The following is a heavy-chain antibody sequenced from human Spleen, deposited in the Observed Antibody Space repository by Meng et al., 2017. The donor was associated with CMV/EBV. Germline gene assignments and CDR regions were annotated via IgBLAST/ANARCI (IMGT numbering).Heavy chain of an antibody. CDR2: IRYDGSNK. D-gene: IGHD5-12*01. CDR1: GFTFSSYG. V-gene: IGHV3-30*02. J-gene: IGHJ4*02. Sequence: GESLKISCAASGFTFSSYGMHWVRQAPGKGLEWVAFIRYDGSNKYYADSVKGRFTISRDNSKNTLYLQMNSLRAEDTAVYYCAKDALERGYDQYYFDYWGQGTLVTVSS. CDR3: AKDALERGYDQYYFDY.